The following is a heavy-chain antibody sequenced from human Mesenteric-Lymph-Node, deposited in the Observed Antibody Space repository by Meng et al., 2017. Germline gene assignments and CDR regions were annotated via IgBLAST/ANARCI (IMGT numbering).Heavy chain of an antibody. D-gene: IGHD3-10*01. CDR1: GGSISSSSYY. Sequence: SETLSLTCTVPGGSISSSSYYWGWIRQPPGKGLEWIGSIYYSGSTYYNPSLKSRVTISVDTSKNQFSLKLSSVTAADTAVYYCARGETAGTYNWFDPWGQGTLVTVSS. CDR2: IYYSGST. CDR3: ARGETAGTYNWFDP. V-gene: IGHV4-39*07. J-gene: IGHJ5*02.